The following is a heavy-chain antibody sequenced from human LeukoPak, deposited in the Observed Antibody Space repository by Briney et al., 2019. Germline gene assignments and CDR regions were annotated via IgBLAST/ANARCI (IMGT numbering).Heavy chain of an antibody. CDR3: AKDQPITMIVVVTLFDY. V-gene: IGHV3-23*01. Sequence: GGSLRLSCAASGFTVSSNYMSWVRQAPGKGLEWVSAISGSGGSTYYADSVKGRFTISRDNSKNTLYLQMNSLRAEDTAVYYCAKDQPITMIVVVTLFDYWGQGTLVTVSS. CDR1: GFTVSSNY. J-gene: IGHJ4*02. CDR2: ISGSGGST. D-gene: IGHD3-22*01.